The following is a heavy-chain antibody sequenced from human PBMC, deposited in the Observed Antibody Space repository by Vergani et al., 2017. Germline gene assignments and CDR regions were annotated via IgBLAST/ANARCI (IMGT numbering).Heavy chain of an antibody. J-gene: IGHJ5*02. V-gene: IGHV3-74*02. D-gene: IGHD2-15*01. CDR2: INSDGSST. CDR1: GFTFSSHW. CDR3: ARVVVAALGWFDP. Sequence: EVQLVESGGGLVQPGGSLRLSCAASGFTFSSHWMHWVRQAPGKGLVWVSRINSDGSSTSYADSVKGRFTISRDNAKNTLYLQMNSLRAEDTAVYYCARVVVAALGWFDPWGQGTLVTVSS.